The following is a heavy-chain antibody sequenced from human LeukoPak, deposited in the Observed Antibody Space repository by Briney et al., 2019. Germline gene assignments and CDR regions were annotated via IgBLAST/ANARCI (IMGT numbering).Heavy chain of an antibody. CDR3: ARDHVDIVATIGGGFDP. D-gene: IGHD5-12*01. J-gene: IGHJ5*02. CDR2: IYHSGST. CDR1: GGSISSSNW. Sequence: SETLSLTCAVSGGSISSSNWWSWVRQPPGKGLEWIGEIYHSGSTNYNPSLKSRVTISVDKSKNQFSLKLSSVTAADTAVYYCARDHVDIVATIGGGFDPWGQGTLVTVSS. V-gene: IGHV4-4*02.